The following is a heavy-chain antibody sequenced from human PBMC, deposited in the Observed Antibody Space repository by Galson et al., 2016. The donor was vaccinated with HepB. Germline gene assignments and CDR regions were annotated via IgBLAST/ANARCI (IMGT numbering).Heavy chain of an antibody. Sequence: SLRLSCAAPEFSFRSYSMNWVRQAPGKGLEWLSSITAGGNTIYYADSVKGRFTISRDNAKSSLYLQMNSLRDDDTAVYFCARAGVAYEASGYFYGQLDYWGQGTLVIVSS. D-gene: IGHD3-22*01. V-gene: IGHV3-48*02. J-gene: IGHJ4*02. CDR2: ITAGGNTI. CDR3: ARAGVAYEASGYFYGQLDY. CDR1: EFSFRSYS.